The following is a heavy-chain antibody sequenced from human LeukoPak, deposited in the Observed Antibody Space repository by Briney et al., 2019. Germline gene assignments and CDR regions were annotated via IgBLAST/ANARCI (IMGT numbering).Heavy chain of an antibody. D-gene: IGHD3-16*01. J-gene: IGHJ3*02. V-gene: IGHV1-18*01. CDR1: GYTFTSYG. CDR3: ARDRLGERAGRAFDI. CDR2: INPYNGNT. Sequence: ASVKVSCKASGYTFTSYGISWVRQAPGQGLEWMGWINPYNGNTNYAQKLQGRVTMTTDTSTSTAYMELRSLRSDDTAVYYCARDRLGERAGRAFDIWGQGTMVTVSS.